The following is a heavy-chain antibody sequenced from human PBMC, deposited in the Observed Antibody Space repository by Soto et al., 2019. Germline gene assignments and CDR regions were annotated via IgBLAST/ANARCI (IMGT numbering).Heavy chain of an antibody. CDR2: INHSGNT. V-gene: IGHV4-34*01. Sequence: PSETLSLTCAVYGGSFSGYYWSWIRQPPGKGLEWIGEINHSGNTNYNPSLKSRVTISVDTSKNQLFLNLSSVTAADTAVYYCARAKFESTGWHQFDIWGQGTLVTVSS. D-gene: IGHD7-27*01. J-gene: IGHJ4*02. CDR3: ARAKFESTGWHQFDI. CDR1: GGSFSGYY.